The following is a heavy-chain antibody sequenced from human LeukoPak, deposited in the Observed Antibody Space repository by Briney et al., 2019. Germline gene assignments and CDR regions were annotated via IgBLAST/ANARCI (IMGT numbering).Heavy chain of an antibody. D-gene: IGHD3-22*01. J-gene: IGHJ4*02. V-gene: IGHV4-39*07. Sequence: SETLSLTCTVSGGSISSSSYYWGWIRQPPGKGLEWIGSIYYSGSTYYNPSLKSRVTISVDTSKNQFSLKLSSVTAADTAVYYCARDSYYDSSGYEPFDYWGQGTLVTVSS. CDR2: IYYSGST. CDR3: ARDSYYDSSGYEPFDY. CDR1: GGSISSSSYY.